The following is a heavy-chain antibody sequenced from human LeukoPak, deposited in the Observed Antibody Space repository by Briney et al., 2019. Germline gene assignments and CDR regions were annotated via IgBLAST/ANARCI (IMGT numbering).Heavy chain of an antibody. CDR2: INSDGSST. Sequence: GGSLRLSCAASGFTFSSYWMHWVRQAPGKGLVWDSRINSDGSSTSYADSVKGRFTISRDNAKNTLYLQMNSLRAEDTAVYYCAREGRGYIYGSPYNWFDPWGQGTLVTVSS. CDR1: GFTFSSYW. J-gene: IGHJ5*02. CDR3: AREGRGYIYGSPYNWFDP. D-gene: IGHD5-18*01. V-gene: IGHV3-74*01.